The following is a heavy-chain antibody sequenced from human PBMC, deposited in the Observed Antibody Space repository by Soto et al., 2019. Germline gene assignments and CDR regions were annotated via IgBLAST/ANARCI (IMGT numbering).Heavy chain of an antibody. Sequence: QVQLVQSGDEVKKPGASVKVSCKASGYNFVNYGIAWVRKAPGQGFEWMGWISPYTGNTHSASKVQGRLTMTTDTSTSTAYMDLGSLTSDDTAVYYCVMVDNYVTPTPQDVWGQGTTVTVSS. CDR2: ISPYTGNT. CDR1: GYNFVNYG. CDR3: VMVDNYVTPTPQDV. J-gene: IGHJ6*02. V-gene: IGHV1-18*01. D-gene: IGHD3-16*01.